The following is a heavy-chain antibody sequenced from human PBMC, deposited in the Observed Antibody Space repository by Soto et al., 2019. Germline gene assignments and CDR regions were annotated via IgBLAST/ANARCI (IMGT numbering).Heavy chain of an antibody. CDR2: ISENGDAT. CDR3: AKGRNGVDV. CDR1: GFTFSSYA. V-gene: IGHV3-23*01. Sequence: GGSLRLACAASGFTFSSYAMTWVRQAPGKGLEWVSAISENGDATHYADSVKGRFIISRDNSQNTLYLHMNSLRAEDTAVFYCAKGRNGVDVWGQGTTVTVSS. J-gene: IGHJ6*02.